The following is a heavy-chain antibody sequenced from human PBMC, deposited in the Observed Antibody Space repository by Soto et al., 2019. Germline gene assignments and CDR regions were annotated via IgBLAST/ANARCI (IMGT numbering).Heavy chain of an antibody. CDR1: GGSVSSSSYY. CDR3: ARVLFGSNCWFDP. J-gene: IGHJ5*02. Sequence: PSETLSLTCTVSGGSVSSSSYYWNWIRQPPGKGLEWVGYIYYSGSTKYNPSLKSRVTISVDTSKNQFSLKLSSVTAADTAVYYCARVLFGSNCWFDPWGQGTLVTVSS. CDR2: IYYSGST. V-gene: IGHV4-61*01. D-gene: IGHD3-16*01.